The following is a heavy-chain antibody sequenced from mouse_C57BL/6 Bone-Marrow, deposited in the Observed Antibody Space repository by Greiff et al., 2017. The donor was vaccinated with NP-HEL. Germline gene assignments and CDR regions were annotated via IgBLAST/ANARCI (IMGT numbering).Heavy chain of an antibody. V-gene: IGHV1-66*01. CDR3: ARRGFAY. CDR2: IYPGSGNP. J-gene: IGHJ3*01. Sequence: QVQLQQSGPELVKPGASVKISCKASGYSFTSYYIHWVKQRPGQGLEWIGWIYPGSGNPTYNEKFKGKATLTADTSSSTAYMHRTSLTSESSAVYCCARRGFAYWGQGTRVTVS. CDR1: GYSFTSYY.